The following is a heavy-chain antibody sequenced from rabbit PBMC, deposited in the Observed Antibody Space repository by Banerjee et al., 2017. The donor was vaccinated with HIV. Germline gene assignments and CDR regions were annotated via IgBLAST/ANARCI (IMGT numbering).Heavy chain of an antibody. D-gene: IGHD7-1*01. J-gene: IGHJ4*01. CDR1: GFSFSSTDY. CDR2: IAAGSSGST. V-gene: IGHV1S40*01. CDR3: ARDGDTGYHFGL. Sequence: QSLEESGGDLVKPGASLTLTCTASGFSFSSTDYMCWVRQAPGKGLEWIACIAAGSSGSTYYATWAKGRFTISKTSSTTVTLQMTSLTAADTATYFCARDGDTGYHFGLWGQGTLVTVS.